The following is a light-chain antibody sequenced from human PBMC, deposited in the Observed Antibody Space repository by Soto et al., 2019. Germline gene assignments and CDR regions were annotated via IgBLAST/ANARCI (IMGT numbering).Light chain of an antibody. Sequence: DIQMTQSPSTLSASVRDRVTITCRASQSISSWLAWYQQKPGKAPKLLIYKASSLQSGVPSRFSGSASGTEFTLTISSLQPDDFATYHCQQHNSYPVTFGQGTKLEIK. CDR2: KAS. J-gene: IGKJ2*01. CDR1: QSISSW. V-gene: IGKV1-5*03. CDR3: QQHNSYPVT.